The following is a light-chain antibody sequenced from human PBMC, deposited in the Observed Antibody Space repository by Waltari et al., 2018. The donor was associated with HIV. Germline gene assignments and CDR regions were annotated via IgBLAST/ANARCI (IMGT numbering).Light chain of an antibody. CDR1: QSIFSN. CDR3: QQYNEWLALT. J-gene: IGKJ4*01. V-gene: IGKV3-15*01. CDR2: DAS. Sequence: ILLTQSPATVSVSPGECATLSCTASQSIFSNLAWYQHRPGQAPRLLIYDASTRGAGVPDRFSGTASGTEFTLTISNLQSEDVGLYYCQQYNEWLALTFGGGTRVEV.